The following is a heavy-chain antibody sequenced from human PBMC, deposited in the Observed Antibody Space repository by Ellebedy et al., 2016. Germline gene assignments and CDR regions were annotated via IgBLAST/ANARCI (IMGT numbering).Heavy chain of an antibody. V-gene: IGHV2-5*01. CDR3: AHEGYCTGGSCPLDY. Sequence: SGPTLVKPTQTLTLTCTFSGFSLSTLGVGVGWIRQPPGKALEWLALIYWSDDERYSPSLKSRLTITKDTSKNQVFLTMTNMDPVDTATYYCAHEGYCTGGSCPLDYWGQGTVVTVS. CDR1: GFSLSTLGVG. J-gene: IGHJ4*02. CDR2: IYWSDDE. D-gene: IGHD2-8*02.